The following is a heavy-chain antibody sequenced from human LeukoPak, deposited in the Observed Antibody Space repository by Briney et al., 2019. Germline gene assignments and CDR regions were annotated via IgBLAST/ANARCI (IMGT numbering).Heavy chain of an antibody. CDR3: ARDYYGSEPDSYYYVGMDV. D-gene: IGHD3-10*01. CDR2: INSSGGST. Sequence: GASVKVSCKASGYTFTSYYMHWVRQAPGQGLEWMGIINSSGGSTSYAQKFQGRVTMTRDTSTSTVYMELSSLRSEDTAVYYCARDYYGSEPDSYYYVGMDVWGQGTTVTVSS. J-gene: IGHJ6*02. V-gene: IGHV1-46*01. CDR1: GYTFTSYY.